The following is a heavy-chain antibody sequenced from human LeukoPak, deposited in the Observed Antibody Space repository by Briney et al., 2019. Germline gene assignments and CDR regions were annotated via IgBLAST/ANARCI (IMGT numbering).Heavy chain of an antibody. CDR2: ISSSSSYI. J-gene: IGHJ5*02. Sequence: KAGGSLRLSCAASGFTFSSYSMNWVRQAPGKGLEWVSSISSSSSYIYYADSVKGRFTISRDNAKNSLYLQMNSLRAEDTAVYYCAKDRGASYYYGSGGYVNWFDPWGQGTLVTVSS. CDR1: GFTFSSYS. D-gene: IGHD3-10*01. V-gene: IGHV3-21*01. CDR3: AKDRGASYYYGSGGYVNWFDP.